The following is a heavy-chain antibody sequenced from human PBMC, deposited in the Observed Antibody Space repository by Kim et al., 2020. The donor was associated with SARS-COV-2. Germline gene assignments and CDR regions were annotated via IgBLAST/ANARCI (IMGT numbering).Heavy chain of an antibody. V-gene: IGHV4-39*01. J-gene: IGHJ6*02. Sequence: NPPLKSRVTISVDTSKNQFSLKLSSVTAADTAVYYCARRNYDYYYGMDVWGQGTTVTVSS. CDR3: ARRNYDYYYGMDV.